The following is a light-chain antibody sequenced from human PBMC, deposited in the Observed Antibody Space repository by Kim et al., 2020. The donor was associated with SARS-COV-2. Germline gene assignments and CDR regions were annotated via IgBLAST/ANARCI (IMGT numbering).Light chain of an antibody. CDR2: AAS. Sequence: DIQMTQSPSSLSASVGDRVTITCRASQGIRTDLGWYQLKPGKAPKRLIYAASSLESGVSSRFSGSGYGTEFTLAISSLQPEDFATYYCLQHNDYPLTFGGETKVDIK. V-gene: IGKV1-17*01. J-gene: IGKJ4*01. CDR3: LQHNDYPLT. CDR1: QGIRTD.